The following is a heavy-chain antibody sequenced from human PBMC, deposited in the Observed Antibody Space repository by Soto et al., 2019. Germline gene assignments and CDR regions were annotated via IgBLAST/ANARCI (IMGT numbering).Heavy chain of an antibody. CDR3: AQEASRSYSNY. CDR1: GFTFSSYA. Sequence: EVQLLESGGGLVQPGGSLRLPCAASGFTFSSYAMSWLRQAPGKGLEWVSAISGSGGNTYYADSVKGRFTISRDNSKNTLYLQMNSLRAEDTAVYYCAQEASRSYSNYWGQGTLVTVSS. D-gene: IGHD3-10*01. V-gene: IGHV3-23*01. CDR2: ISGSGGNT. J-gene: IGHJ4*02.